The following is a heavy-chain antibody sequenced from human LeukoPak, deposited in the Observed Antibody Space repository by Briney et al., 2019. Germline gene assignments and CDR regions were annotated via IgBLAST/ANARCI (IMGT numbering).Heavy chain of an antibody. Sequence: SETLSLTCTVSGGSISSYYWSWIRQPPGKGLEWIGYISYSGSTNYNPSLKSRVTISVDTSKNQFSLKLTSVTAADTAVYYCAREITIFGTVMGFDTWGPGTVVTVSS. CDR2: ISYSGST. J-gene: IGHJ5*02. CDR3: AREITIFGTVMGFDT. CDR1: GGSISSYY. D-gene: IGHD3-3*01. V-gene: IGHV4-59*12.